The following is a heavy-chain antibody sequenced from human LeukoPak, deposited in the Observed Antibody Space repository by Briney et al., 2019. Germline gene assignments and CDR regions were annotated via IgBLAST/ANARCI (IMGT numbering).Heavy chain of an antibody. CDR1: GYTFTSYD. J-gene: IGHJ4*02. D-gene: IGHD1-20*01. CDR3: ASGYNWNYVHY. V-gene: IGHV1-69*04. CDR2: IIPILGIA. Sequence: SVKVSCKASGYTFTSYDISWVRQAPGQGLEWMGRIIPILGIANYAQKFQGRVTITADKSTSTAYMELSSLRSEDTAVYYCASGYNWNYVHYWGQGTLVTVSS.